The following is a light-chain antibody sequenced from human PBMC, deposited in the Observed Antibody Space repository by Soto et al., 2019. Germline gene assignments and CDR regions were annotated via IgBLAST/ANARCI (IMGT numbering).Light chain of an antibody. J-gene: IGKJ1*01. CDR1: QSVSSD. CDR2: GAS. V-gene: IGKV3-15*01. CDR3: QQYNNWRPKLA. Sequence: VVTQSPSTLSVFPGETATLSCRASQSVSSDLAWYQQRPGQAPRLLIYGASTRASGIPARFRGSGSGTEFRLTISSLHSEDFGTYYCQQYNNWRPKLAFGRGTKVEIK.